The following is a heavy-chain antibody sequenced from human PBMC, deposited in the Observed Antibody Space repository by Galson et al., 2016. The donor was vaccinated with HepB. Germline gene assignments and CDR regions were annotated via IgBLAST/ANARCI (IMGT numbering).Heavy chain of an antibody. V-gene: IGHV3-7*03. Sequence: SLRLSCAASGFPFSSYWMRWVRQAPGKGLEWVANINHDGSEKNYEDSVKGRFTISRENANNSLYLQMDSLRVEDTALYYCARELVLIPGPAGNGLDVWGLGTTVTVSS. CDR2: INHDGSEK. J-gene: IGHJ6*02. CDR3: ARELVLIPGPAGNGLDV. CDR1: GFPFSSYW. D-gene: IGHD3-16*01.